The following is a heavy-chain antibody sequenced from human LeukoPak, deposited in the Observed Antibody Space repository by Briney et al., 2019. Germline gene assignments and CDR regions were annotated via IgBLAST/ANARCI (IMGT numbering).Heavy chain of an antibody. J-gene: IGHJ4*02. CDR2: INGAGDNT. V-gene: IGHV3-23*01. CDR3: AKVSVCYGCYLDY. CDR1: GYTFSSHG. D-gene: IGHD3-16*01. Sequence: GGSLRLSCAASGYTFSSHGLTWVRQAPGKGLEWVSTINGAGDNTYYAETVKGRFTISRDNSKNTLYLQMHSLRAEDTAIYYCAKVSVCYGCYLDYWGQGSLASVSS.